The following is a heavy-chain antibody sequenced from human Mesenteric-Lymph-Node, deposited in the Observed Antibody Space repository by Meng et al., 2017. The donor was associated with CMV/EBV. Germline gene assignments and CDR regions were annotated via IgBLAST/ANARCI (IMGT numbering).Heavy chain of an antibody. V-gene: IGHV3-11*04. J-gene: IGHJ5*02. CDR1: GFTFSDYY. CDR3: AAGAPGGP. Sequence: GGSLRLSCAASGFTFSDYYMSWIRQAPGKGLEYVSYISTSGDNTYYAASVKGRFTISRDNAKNSLNLQMNSLRVEDTAVYYCAAGAPGGPWGQGTLVTVSS. CDR2: ISTSGDNT.